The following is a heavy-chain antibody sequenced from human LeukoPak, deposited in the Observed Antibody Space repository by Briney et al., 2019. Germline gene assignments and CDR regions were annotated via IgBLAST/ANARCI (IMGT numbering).Heavy chain of an antibody. J-gene: IGHJ4*02. Sequence: ASVKVSCKASGYTFTSYGISWVRQAPGQGLEWMGWISAYNGNTNYAQKLQGRVTMTTDTSTSTAYMELRSLRSDDTAVYYCARDAVLWFGELYPRSFDYWGQGTLVTVSS. CDR1: GYTFTSYG. D-gene: IGHD3-10*01. CDR3: ARDAVLWFGELYPRSFDY. V-gene: IGHV1-18*01. CDR2: ISAYNGNT.